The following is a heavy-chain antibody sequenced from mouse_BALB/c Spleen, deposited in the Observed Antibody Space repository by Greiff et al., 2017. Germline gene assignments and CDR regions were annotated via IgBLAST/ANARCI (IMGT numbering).Heavy chain of an antibody. CDR1: GYTFSSYW. CDR2: ILPGSGST. D-gene: IGHD2-10*01. CDR3: ARRGTYYGNYDYAMDY. Sequence: GQLQQSGAELMKPGASVKISCKATGYTFSSYWIEWVKQRPGHGLEWIGEILPGSGSTNYNEKFKGKATFTADTSSNTAYMQLSSLTSEDSAVYYCARRGTYYGNYDYAMDYWGQGTSVTVSS. J-gene: IGHJ4*01. V-gene: IGHV1-9*01.